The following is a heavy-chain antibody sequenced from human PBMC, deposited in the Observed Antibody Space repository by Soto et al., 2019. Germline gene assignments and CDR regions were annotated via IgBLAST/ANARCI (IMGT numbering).Heavy chain of an antibody. Sequence: QVQLVQSGAEVKKPGASVKVSCKASGYTFTSYYMHWVRQAPGQGLEWMGIINPSGGSTSYAQKSQGRVTMTRDTSTSTVYMELSSLRSEDTAVYYCARDAVGYYDSSGQASFDYWGQGTLVTVSS. CDR2: INPSGGST. CDR3: ARDAVGYYDSSGQASFDY. J-gene: IGHJ4*02. V-gene: IGHV1-46*01. D-gene: IGHD3-22*01. CDR1: GYTFTSYY.